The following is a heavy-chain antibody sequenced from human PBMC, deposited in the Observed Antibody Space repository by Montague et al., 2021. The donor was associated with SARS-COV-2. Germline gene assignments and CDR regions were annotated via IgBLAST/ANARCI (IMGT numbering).Heavy chain of an antibody. CDR2: INHSGST. J-gene: IGHJ6*02. Sequence: SETLSITCAVSSGSFRGYYWSWIRQPPGKGLEWIGEINHSGSTTXXPSLESRVSISVDTSNKQFSLKVTSVTAADTAVYYCARLGAITLVRGITKADFSNYGMDVWGQGTTVTVSS. CDR3: ARLGAITLVRGITKADFSNYGMDV. D-gene: IGHD3-10*01. V-gene: IGHV4-34*01. CDR1: SGSFRGYY.